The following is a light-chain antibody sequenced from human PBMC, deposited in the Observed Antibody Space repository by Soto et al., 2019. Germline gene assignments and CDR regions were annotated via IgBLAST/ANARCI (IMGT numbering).Light chain of an antibody. CDR1: QGIGSN. Sequence: DIQMTQSPTSVSASVGDRVTITCRASQGIGSNLVWYQQKPGKAPKLLIYSASSLQSGVPSRFSGSGSGTDFTLTITSLQPEGFATYYCQQANIFPLTFAQGTKVEIK. CDR2: SAS. CDR3: QQANIFPLT. V-gene: IGKV1-12*01. J-gene: IGKJ1*01.